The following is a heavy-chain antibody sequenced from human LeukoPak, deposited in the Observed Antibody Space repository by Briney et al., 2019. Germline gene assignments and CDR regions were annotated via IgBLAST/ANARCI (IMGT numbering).Heavy chain of an antibody. CDR3: ARSPPETTVTFDY. V-gene: IGHV4-39*07. CDR2: IYYSGST. Sequence: SETLSLTCTVSGGSISSSSYYWGWIRQPPGKGLEWIGSIYYSGSTYYNPSLKSRVTISVDRSKNQFSLKLSSVTAADTAVYYCARSPPETTVTFDYWGQGTLVTVSS. J-gene: IGHJ4*02. D-gene: IGHD4-17*01. CDR1: GGSISSSSYY.